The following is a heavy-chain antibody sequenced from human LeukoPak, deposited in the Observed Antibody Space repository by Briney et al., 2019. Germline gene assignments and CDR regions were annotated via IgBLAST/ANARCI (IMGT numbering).Heavy chain of an antibody. CDR3: ARIRYSGSYYYDY. D-gene: IGHD1-26*01. CDR1: GFTFSSYW. J-gene: IGHJ4*02. Sequence: GGSLRLSCAASGFTFSSYWMSWVRQAPGKGLEWVANIQQNGGDKYYVDSVKGRFAISRDNAKNSLYLQMSSLRAEDTAVYYCARIRYSGSYYYDYWGQGTLVTVSS. V-gene: IGHV3-7*01. CDR2: IQQNGGDK.